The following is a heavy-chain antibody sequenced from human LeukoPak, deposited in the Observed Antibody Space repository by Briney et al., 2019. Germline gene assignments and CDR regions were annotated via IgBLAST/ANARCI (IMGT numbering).Heavy chain of an antibody. CDR3: AAYSNPYYYVYIDD. D-gene: IGHD4-11*01. Sequence: PSETLSLTCSVSGYSISSGPYWGWIRQPPGKGLEWIGTIYNSGGTYYPPSLKSRVTISVDTSKNLFSLKVSSVTAADTAVYYCAAYSNPYYYVYIDDWGKGTTVTVSS. V-gene: IGHV4-38-2*01. CDR2: IYNSGGT. J-gene: IGHJ6*03. CDR1: GYSISSGPY.